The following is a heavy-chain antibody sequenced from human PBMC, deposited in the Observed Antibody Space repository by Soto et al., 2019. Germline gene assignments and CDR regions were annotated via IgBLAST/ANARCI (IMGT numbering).Heavy chain of an antibody. J-gene: IGHJ3*02. V-gene: IGHV4-31*03. Sequence: SETLSLTCTVSGGSISSGGYYWSWIRQHPGKGLEWIGYIYYSGSTYYNPSLKSRVTISVDTSKNQFSLKLSSVTAADTAVYYCARDSPGYGDYVGAFDIWGQGTMVTVSS. CDR1: GGSISSGGYY. D-gene: IGHD4-17*01. CDR3: ARDSPGYGDYVGAFDI. CDR2: IYYSGST.